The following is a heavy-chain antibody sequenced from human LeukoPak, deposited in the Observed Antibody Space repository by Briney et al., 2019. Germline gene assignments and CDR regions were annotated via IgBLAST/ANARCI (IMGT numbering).Heavy chain of an antibody. CDR2: IYYSGST. CDR3: AREDSGSYYNSYYFYMDV. Sequence: SETLSLTCTVSGGSISSYYWSWIRQPPGKGLEWIGYIYYSGSTHYNPSLKSRVTLSVDTSKNQFSLKLSSVTAADTAVYYCAREDSGSYYNSYYFYMDVWGKGTTVTISS. V-gene: IGHV4-59*01. D-gene: IGHD3-10*01. J-gene: IGHJ6*03. CDR1: GGSISSYY.